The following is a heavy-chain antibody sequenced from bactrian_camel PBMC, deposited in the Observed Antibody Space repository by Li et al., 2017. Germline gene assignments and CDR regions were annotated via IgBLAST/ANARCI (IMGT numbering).Heavy chain of an antibody. CDR2: IIRGGGVT. D-gene: IGHD6*01. V-gene: IGHV3S40*01. J-gene: IGHJ4*01. CDR3: VMRYGGTWFLY. CDR1: GFTFSDYG. Sequence: VQLVESGGGLVQTGGSLALSCAGSGFTFSDYGMTWVRQAPGKGLEWVSGIIRGGGVTYYTDSVKGRFTISRDNAKNMVYLQMNSLLTEDTALYHCVMRYGGTWFLYWGQGTQVTVS.